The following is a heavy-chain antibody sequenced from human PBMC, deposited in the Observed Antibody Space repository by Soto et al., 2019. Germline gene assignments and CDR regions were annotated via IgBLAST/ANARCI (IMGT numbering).Heavy chain of an antibody. J-gene: IGHJ3*02. V-gene: IGHV1-2*04. CDR3: ARVKDSSSWHDAFDI. CDR2: INPNSGGT. Sequence: VLMNVSLSPSGDAFRSYTVSRVRRAPRQGLEWMGWINPNSGGTNYAQKFQGWVTMTRDTSISTAYMELSRLRSDDTAVYYCARVKDSSSWHDAFDIWGQGTMVTVSS. D-gene: IGHD6-13*01. CDR1: GDAFRSYT.